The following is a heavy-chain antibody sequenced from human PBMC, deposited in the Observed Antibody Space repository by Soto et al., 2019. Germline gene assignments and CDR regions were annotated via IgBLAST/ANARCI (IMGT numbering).Heavy chain of an antibody. CDR3: TRGGGAYSLDY. V-gene: IGHV1-8*01. CDR1: GYTFGNYD. Sequence: QVQLVQSGAEVKKPGASVRVSCKASGYTFGNYDINWVRQATGQGLEWMGWVNPKSGNTGYTRNFEGRVTMTGDTSINTAYMELSSLRSDDTAVYYCTRGGGAYSLDYWGQGTLVTVSS. CDR2: VNPKSGNT. D-gene: IGHD2-15*01. J-gene: IGHJ4*02.